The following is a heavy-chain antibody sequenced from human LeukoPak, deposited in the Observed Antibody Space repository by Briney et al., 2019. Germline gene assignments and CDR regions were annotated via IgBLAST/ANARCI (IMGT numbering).Heavy chain of an antibody. CDR3: AKSPRGSYSACFDY. J-gene: IGHJ4*02. V-gene: IGHV3-23*01. Sequence: PGGSLRLSCAASGLTFSSYAMSWVRQAPGKGLEWVSAISGSGGSTYYADSVKGRFTISRDNSKNTLYLQMNSLRAEDTAVYYCAKSPRGSYSACFDYWGQGTLVTVSS. CDR2: ISGSGGST. CDR1: GLTFSSYA. D-gene: IGHD1-26*01.